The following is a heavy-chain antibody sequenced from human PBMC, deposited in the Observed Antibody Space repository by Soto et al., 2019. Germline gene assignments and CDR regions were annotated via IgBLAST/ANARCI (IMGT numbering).Heavy chain of an antibody. CDR2: IKSKTDGGTT. D-gene: IGHD5-18*01. Sequence: GGSLRLSCAASGFTFSNAWMNWVRQAPGKGLEWVGRIKSKTDGGTTDYAAPVKGRFTISRDDSKNTLYLQMNSLKTEDTAAYYCTTDTAMTYGMDVWGQGTTVTVSS. CDR3: TTDTAMTYGMDV. J-gene: IGHJ6*02. CDR1: GFTFSNAW. V-gene: IGHV3-15*07.